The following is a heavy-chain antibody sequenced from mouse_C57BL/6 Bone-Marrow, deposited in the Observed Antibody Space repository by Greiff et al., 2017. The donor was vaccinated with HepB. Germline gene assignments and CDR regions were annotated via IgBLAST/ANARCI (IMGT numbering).Heavy chain of an antibody. CDR2: IYPRSGNT. D-gene: IGHD1-1*01. Sequence: QVQLQQSGAELARPGASVKLSCKASGYTFTSYGISWVKQRTGQGLEWIGEIYPRSGNTYYNEKFKGKATLTADKSSSTAYMELRSLTSEDSAVYFCARVYGSSSPYYFDYWGQGTTLTVSS. CDR1: GYTFTSYG. J-gene: IGHJ2*01. V-gene: IGHV1-81*01. CDR3: ARVYGSSSPYYFDY.